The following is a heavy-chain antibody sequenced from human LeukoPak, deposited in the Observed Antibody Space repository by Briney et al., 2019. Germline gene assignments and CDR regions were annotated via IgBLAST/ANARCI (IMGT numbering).Heavy chain of an antibody. J-gene: IGHJ4*02. V-gene: IGHV3-23*01. CDR2: ISDNGGST. D-gene: IGHD6-13*01. CDR1: GFTFSSYA. Sequence: QTGGSLRLSCAASGFTFSSYAMSWVRQAPGKGLEWVSTISDNGGSTYYADSAKGRFTISRDNSKNTLYLQMNSLRAEDTAVYYCAKPPPDSSSWLFDYWGQGALVTVSS. CDR3: AKPPPDSSSWLFDY.